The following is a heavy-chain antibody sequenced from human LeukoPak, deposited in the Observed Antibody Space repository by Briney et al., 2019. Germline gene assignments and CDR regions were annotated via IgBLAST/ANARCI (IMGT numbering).Heavy chain of an antibody. V-gene: IGHV1-18*01. CDR3: AREIKNYDILTGYYTPDY. D-gene: IGHD3-9*01. CDR2: INAYNGNT. J-gene: IGHJ4*02. CDR1: GYTFTSYG. Sequence: ASVKVSCKASGYTFTSYGISWVRQAPGQGLEWMGWINAYNGNTNYAQKLQGRVTMTTDTSTSTAYMELRSMRSEDTAVYYCAREIKNYDILTGYYTPDYWGQGTLVTVSS.